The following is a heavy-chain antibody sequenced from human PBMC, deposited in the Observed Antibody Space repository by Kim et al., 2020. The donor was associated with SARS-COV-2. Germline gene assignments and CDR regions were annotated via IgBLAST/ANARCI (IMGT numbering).Heavy chain of an antibody. V-gene: IGHV3-9*01. D-gene: IGHD3-10*01. Sequence: GGSLRLSCAASGFTFDDYAMHWVRQAPGKGLEWVSGISWNSGSIGYADSVKGRFTISRDNAKNSLYLQMNSLRAEDTALYYCAKGYGSGSLGFGDAFDIWGQGTMVTVSS. CDR3: AKGYGSGSLGFGDAFDI. CDR1: GFTFDDYA. J-gene: IGHJ3*02. CDR2: ISWNSGSI.